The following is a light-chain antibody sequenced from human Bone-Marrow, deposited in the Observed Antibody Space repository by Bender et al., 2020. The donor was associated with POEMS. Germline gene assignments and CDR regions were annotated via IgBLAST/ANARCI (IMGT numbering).Light chain of an antibody. Sequence: QSALTQPRSVSGSPGQSVTISCTGASSDVDIYKYVSWFQQHPGKAPKLVLYDVTRRPSGVPDRFSGSKSVNAASLTISGLQAEDEADYYCCSYAGSNNFVFGGGTKLTVL. CDR3: CSYAGSNNFV. CDR2: DVT. CDR1: SSDVDIYKY. J-gene: IGLJ2*01. V-gene: IGLV2-11*01.